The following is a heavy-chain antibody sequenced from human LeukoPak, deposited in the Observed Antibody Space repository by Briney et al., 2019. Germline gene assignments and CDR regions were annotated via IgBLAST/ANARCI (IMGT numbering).Heavy chain of an antibody. D-gene: IGHD6-19*01. V-gene: IGHV3-7*01. CDR3: TRDGCSGWCHDY. J-gene: IGHJ4*02. CDR2: MKEEGGNI. CDR1: GFTFSTEC. Sequence: PGGSLRLSCAASGFTFSTECMGWVRQAPGKGLEWVATMKEEGGNIYYVDSVRGRFTISRDNAKNSLFLQMNSLRADDTAVYYCTRDGCSGWCHDYWGQGTLVTVSS.